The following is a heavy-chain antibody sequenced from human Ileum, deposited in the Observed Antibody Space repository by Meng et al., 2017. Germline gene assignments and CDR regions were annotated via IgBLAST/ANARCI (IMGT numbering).Heavy chain of an antibody. Sequence: GGSLRLSCVASGFSFSDYIMHWFRQAPGKGPEWVAFIWYDGSNEGHAGSVKGRFTISRDNSKNTLYLQMNSLRAEDTGLYYCASGSGDNIKTFDYWGQGTLVTVSS. CDR2: IWYDGSNE. CDR3: ASGSGDNIKTFDY. V-gene: IGHV3-30-3*01. J-gene: IGHJ4*02. D-gene: IGHD4-17*01. CDR1: GFSFSDYI.